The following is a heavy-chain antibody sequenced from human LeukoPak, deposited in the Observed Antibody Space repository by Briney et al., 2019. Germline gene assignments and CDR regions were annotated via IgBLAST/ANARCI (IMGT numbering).Heavy chain of an antibody. CDR3: AKARLLYCSSTSCPDTNYFDY. D-gene: IGHD2-2*01. J-gene: IGHJ4*02. CDR2: IKQDGSEK. V-gene: IGHV3-7*01. Sequence: GGSLRLSCAASGFTFSSYWMSWVRQAPGKGLEWVANIKQDGSEKYYADSVKGRFTISRDNSKNTLYLQMNSLRAEDTAVYYCAKARLLYCSSTSCPDTNYFDYWGQGTLVTVSS. CDR1: GFTFSSYW.